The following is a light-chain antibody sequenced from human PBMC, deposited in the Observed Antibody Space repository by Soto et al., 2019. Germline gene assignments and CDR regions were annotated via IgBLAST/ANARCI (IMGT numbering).Light chain of an antibody. J-gene: IGLJ1*01. CDR3: QSYDNSLSAYV. Sequence: QSVLTQPPSLSGAPGQRVTISCTGSSSDIGAGSEVHWYQQLPGTAPKLLIFGSTNRPSGVPDRFSGSKSATSASLAITWLQAEDEAEYYCQSYDNSLSAYVFGTGTKLTVL. V-gene: IGLV1-40*01. CDR2: GST. CDR1: SSDIGAGSE.